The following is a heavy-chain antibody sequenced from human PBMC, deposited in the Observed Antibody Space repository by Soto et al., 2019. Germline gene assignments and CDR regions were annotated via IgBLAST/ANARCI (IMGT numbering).Heavy chain of an antibody. Sequence: PXESLMISCGASGFFFTSYCLNWVRQAPGKGLEWVSGVSGSGGATSYADSVKGRFTISRDNSKKTVYLQMNSLRADDTAVYYRAKDAITVSSSYTYFDVSGQGTLVTVSS. D-gene: IGHD6-6*01. CDR2: VSGSGGAT. V-gene: IGHV3-23*01. J-gene: IGHJ4*02. CDR1: GFFFTSYC. CDR3: AKDAITVSSSYTYFDV.